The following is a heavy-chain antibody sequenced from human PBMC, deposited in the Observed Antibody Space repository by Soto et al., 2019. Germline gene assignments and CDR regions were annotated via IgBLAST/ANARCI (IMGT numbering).Heavy chain of an antibody. CDR2: ISYDGSNK. Sequence: QVQLVESGGGVVQPGRSLRLSCAASGFTFSSYAMHWVRQAPGKGLEWVAVISYDGSNKYYADSVKGRFTISRENSKNTLYLQMKSLRAEDTAVYYCARGIVVVPAATFDYWGQGTLVTVSS. CDR1: GFTFSSYA. V-gene: IGHV3-30-3*01. CDR3: ARGIVVVPAATFDY. J-gene: IGHJ4*02. D-gene: IGHD2-2*01.